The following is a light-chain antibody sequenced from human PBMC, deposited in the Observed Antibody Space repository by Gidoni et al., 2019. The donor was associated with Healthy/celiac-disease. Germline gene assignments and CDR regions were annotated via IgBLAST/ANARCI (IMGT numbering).Light chain of an antibody. CDR3: QKCNSAPYT. CDR2: AAS. Sequence: IQITQSPSSLSASVGDRVTITCRASQSISNYVAWYQQKPGKVPKLLIYAASTLQSGVPSRCSGSGSGTDFTLTISSLQPEDVATYYCQKCNSAPYTFGQGTKVEIK. V-gene: IGKV1-27*01. CDR1: QSISNY. J-gene: IGKJ2*01.